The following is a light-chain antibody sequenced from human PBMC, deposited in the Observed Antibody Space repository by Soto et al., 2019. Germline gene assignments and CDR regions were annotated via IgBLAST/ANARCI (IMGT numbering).Light chain of an antibody. CDR2: DTS. J-gene: IGKJ2*01. CDR3: HQYSGPPYT. CDR1: QSVSSSY. Sequence: EIVLTQSPGTLSLSPGERVTLSCRASQSVSSSYLGWFQQRPGQAPRLLIYDTSNRATGIPDRFSGSGSGTDFTLTISRLEPEAFAVYYCHQYSGPPYTVGQGTKLEIK. V-gene: IGKV3-20*01.